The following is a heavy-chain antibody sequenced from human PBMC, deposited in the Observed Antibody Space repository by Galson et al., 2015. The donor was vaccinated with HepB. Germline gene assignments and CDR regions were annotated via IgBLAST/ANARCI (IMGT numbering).Heavy chain of an antibody. Sequence: SVKVSCKASGDTFNNYPISWVRQAPGLGLEWMGGIIPMFGTVQYTQEFQGRVTIAADKSTSTAYMELSSLRSEDTAVYYCAREKGYSGGNNHFDYWGQGTLVTVS. J-gene: IGHJ4*02. CDR1: GDTFNNYP. D-gene: IGHD6-19*01. V-gene: IGHV1-69*06. CDR3: AREKGYSGGNNHFDY. CDR2: IIPMFGTV.